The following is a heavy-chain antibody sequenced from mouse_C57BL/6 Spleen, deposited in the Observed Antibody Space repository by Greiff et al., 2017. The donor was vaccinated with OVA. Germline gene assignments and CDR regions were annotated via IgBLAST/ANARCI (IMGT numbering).Heavy chain of an antibody. J-gene: IGHJ3*01. CDR1: GYSITSGYY. CDR2: ISYDGSN. CDR3: ASDRFAY. Sequence: EESGPGLVKPSQSLSLTCSVTGYSITSGYYWNWIRQFPGNKLEWMGYISYDGSNNYNPSLKNRISITRDTSKNQFFLKLNSVTTEDTATYYCASDRFAYWGQGTLVTVSA. V-gene: IGHV3-6*01.